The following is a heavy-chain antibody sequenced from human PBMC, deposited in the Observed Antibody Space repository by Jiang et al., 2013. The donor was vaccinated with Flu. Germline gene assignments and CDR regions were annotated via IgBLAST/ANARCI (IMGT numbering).Heavy chain of an antibody. V-gene: IGHV4-39*07. CDR1: GDSFTNTNYY. CDR3: GVGTDYTWNF. Sequence: YGPGLVKPSETLSLTCTVSGDSFTNTNYYWGWIRQPPGKGLEWIGEIYHSGTTNYKSSLKSRLTMSVDKSKNEISLQVTSVTAADTAVYYCGVGTDYTWNFWGQGTLVTVSS. CDR2: IYHSGTT. D-gene: IGHD1-20*01. J-gene: IGHJ4*02.